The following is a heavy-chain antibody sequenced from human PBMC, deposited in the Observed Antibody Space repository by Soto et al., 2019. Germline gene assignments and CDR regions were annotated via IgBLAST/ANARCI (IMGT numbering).Heavy chain of an antibody. V-gene: IGHV1-8*01. D-gene: IGHD1-26*01. J-gene: IGHJ6*02. Sequence: SVKVSCKASGYTFTIDDINWVRQATGQGLEWMGWMNPNSGNTGYAQKFQGRVTMTRNTSISTAYMELSSLRSEDTAVYYCARVNGELYYYYYYGMDVWGQGTTVTVSS. CDR3: ARVNGELYYYYYYGMDV. CDR2: MNPNSGNT. CDR1: GYTFTIDD.